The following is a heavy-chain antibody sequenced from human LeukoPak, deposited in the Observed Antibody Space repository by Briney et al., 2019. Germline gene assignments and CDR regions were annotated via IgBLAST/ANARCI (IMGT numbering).Heavy chain of an antibody. J-gene: IGHJ5*02. V-gene: IGHV4-39*01. CDR1: GDSISSSSYY. CDR2: ISYSGST. Sequence: KPSETLSLTCTVSGDSISSSSYYWVWIRQPPGKGLEWIGSISYSGSTYYNPSLKSRLTISVDTSKNQFSLKLSSVTAADTAVYFCARQGVTTLSPSDPWGQGTLVTVSS. CDR3: ARQGVTTLSPSDP. D-gene: IGHD4-17*01.